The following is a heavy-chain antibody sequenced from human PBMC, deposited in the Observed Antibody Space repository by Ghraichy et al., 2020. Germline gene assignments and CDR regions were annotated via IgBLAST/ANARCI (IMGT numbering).Heavy chain of an antibody. V-gene: IGHV1-8*01. CDR3: ASSGPSN. Sequence: ASVKVSCKASGNTFSSLDINWVRQASGQGLEWMGWINPDSGDTGHAQKFQGRISMTRNTSTSTVYMDLSGLRVEDTAVYFCASSGPSNWGQGTLVTVSS. CDR1: GNTFSSLD. CDR2: INPDSGDT. D-gene: IGHD3-10*01. J-gene: IGHJ4*02.